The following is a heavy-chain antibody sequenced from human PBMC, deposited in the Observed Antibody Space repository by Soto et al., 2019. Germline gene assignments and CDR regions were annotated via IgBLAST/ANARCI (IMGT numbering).Heavy chain of an antibody. D-gene: IGHD5-18*01. CDR3: ARGSRYSYGYDVHYYYYMDV. CDR2: IYHSGNT. V-gene: IGHV4-59*01. J-gene: IGHJ6*03. Sequence: QVPLQESGPGLVKPSETLSLTCSVSGGSISSYYWSWIRQPPGKGLEWIGYIYHSGNTNYNSSLKSRVTISVDTSKTQISLKLSSVTAADTAVYYCARGSRYSYGYDVHYYYYMDVWGRGTTVTVSS. CDR1: GGSISSYY.